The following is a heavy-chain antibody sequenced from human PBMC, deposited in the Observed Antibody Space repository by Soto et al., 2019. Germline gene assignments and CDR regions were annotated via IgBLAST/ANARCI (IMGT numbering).Heavy chain of an antibody. CDR3: DGPATYGMDA. V-gene: IGHV4-34*01. CDR1: GASFSGYY. J-gene: IGHJ6*02. CDR2: INHSGST. Sequence: PSETLSLTCAVYGASFSGYYCSWIRQPPGKGLEWIGEINHSGSTNYNPSLKSRVTISVDTPKNQFSLKLSSVTAADTAVYYFDGPATYGMDAWCQETALTISS. D-gene: IGHD3-10*01.